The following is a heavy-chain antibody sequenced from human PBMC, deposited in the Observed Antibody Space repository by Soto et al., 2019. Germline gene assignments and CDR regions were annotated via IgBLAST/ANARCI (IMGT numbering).Heavy chain of an antibody. Sequence: GGSLRLSCAASGFTFSSYSMNWVRQAPGKGLEWVSYISSSSSTIYYADYVKGRFTISRDNSKNTLYLQMNSLRAEDTAVYYFARDRAGLYSNYEDGLDVWGQGTTVTVSS. D-gene: IGHD4-4*01. CDR1: GFTFSSYS. V-gene: IGHV3-48*01. CDR2: ISSSSSTI. CDR3: ARDRAGLYSNYEDGLDV. J-gene: IGHJ6*02.